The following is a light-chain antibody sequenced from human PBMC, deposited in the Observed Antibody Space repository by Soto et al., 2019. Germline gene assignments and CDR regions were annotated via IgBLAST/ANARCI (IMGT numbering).Light chain of an antibody. J-gene: IGKJ5*01. CDR2: DAS. CDR1: QEIDNF. Sequence: DIQMTQSPSSLSASLGDRVTITCQASQEIDNFLNWYQQKPGKAPKLLIDDASNLETGVPSRFSGSGSGTHFTFTIGSLQPEDVAIYYCQQYFDLPITFGQGTRLEIK. CDR3: QQYFDLPIT. V-gene: IGKV1-33*01.